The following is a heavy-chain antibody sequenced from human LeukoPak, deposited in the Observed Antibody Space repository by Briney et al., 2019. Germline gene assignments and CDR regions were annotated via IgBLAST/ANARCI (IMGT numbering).Heavy chain of an antibody. CDR2: INHNGNVN. D-gene: IGHD1-26*01. CDR1: GFTFSGYW. CDR3: AGDRATSYFDY. J-gene: IGHJ4*02. Sequence: GGSLRLSCAASGFTFSGYWMNWARQAPGKGLEWVASINHNGNVNYYVDSVKGRFTISRDNAKNSLYLQMSNLRAEDTAVYFCAGDRATSYFDYWGQGALVTISS. V-gene: IGHV3-7*03.